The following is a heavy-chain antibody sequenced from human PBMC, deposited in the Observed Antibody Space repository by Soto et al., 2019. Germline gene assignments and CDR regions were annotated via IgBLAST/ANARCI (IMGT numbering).Heavy chain of an antibody. CDR2: ISGSGGTT. V-gene: IGHV3-23*01. CDR3: AEGSGWYPHFDY. Sequence: EVQLLESGGGLVQPGGSLRLSCAASGFTFSSYAMTWVRQAPGKGLEWVSTISGSGGTTSYAGSVEGRFAISRDNSKNTLYLQMNSLRAEDTAVYYCAEGSGWYPHFDYWGQGTLVTVSS. CDR1: GFTFSSYA. D-gene: IGHD6-19*01. J-gene: IGHJ4*02.